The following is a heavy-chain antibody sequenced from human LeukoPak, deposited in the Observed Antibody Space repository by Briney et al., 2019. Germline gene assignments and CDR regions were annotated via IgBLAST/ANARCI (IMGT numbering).Heavy chain of an antibody. CDR2: ISAYSGNT. D-gene: IGHD6-19*01. V-gene: IGHV1-18*01. J-gene: IGHJ5*02. CDR3: ARLRQWLVKYNWFDP. CDR1: GYTFTSYG. Sequence: GASVKVSCKASGYTFTSYGISWVRQAPGQGLEWMGWISAYSGNTNYAQKLQGRVTMTTDTSTSTAYMELRSLRSDDTAVYYCARLRQWLVKYNWFDPWGQGTLVTVSS.